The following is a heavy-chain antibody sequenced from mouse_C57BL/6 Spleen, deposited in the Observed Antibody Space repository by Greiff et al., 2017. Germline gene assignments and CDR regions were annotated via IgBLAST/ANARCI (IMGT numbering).Heavy chain of an antibody. Sequence: ESGPGLVKPSQSLSLTCSVTGYSITSGYYWNWIRQFPGNKLEWMGYISYDGSNNYNPSLKNRISITRDTSKNQFFLKLNSVTTEDTATYYCARDGHYYGSSYGWFAYWGQGTLVTVSA. CDR1: GYSITSGYY. CDR3: ARDGHYYGSSYGWFAY. CDR2: ISYDGSN. V-gene: IGHV3-6*01. D-gene: IGHD1-1*01. J-gene: IGHJ3*01.